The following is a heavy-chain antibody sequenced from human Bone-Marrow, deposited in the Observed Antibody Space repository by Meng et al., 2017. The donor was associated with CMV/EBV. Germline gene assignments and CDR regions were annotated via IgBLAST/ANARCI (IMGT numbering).Heavy chain of an antibody. CDR3: ARVGTLSGYFEWGWFDP. V-gene: IGHV1-46*01. CDR2: INPSGGST. J-gene: IGHJ5*02. Sequence: ASVKVSCKASGYTFTSYYMHWVRQAPGQGLEWMGIINPSGGSTSYAQKFQGRFTMTRDTSTSTVYMELSSLRSEDTAVYYCARVGTLSGYFEWGWFDPWGQGTLVTVSS. CDR1: GYTFTSYY. D-gene: IGHD3-22*01.